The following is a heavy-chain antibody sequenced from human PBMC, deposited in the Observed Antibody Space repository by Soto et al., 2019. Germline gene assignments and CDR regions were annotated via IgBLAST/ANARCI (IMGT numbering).Heavy chain of an antibody. CDR1: GGSISSSSYY. V-gene: IGHV4-39*01. D-gene: IGHD3-16*01. J-gene: IGHJ4*02. Sequence: SETLSLTCTVSGGSISSSSYYWGWIRQPPGKGLEWIGSIYYSGSTYYNPSLKSRVTISVDTSKNQFSLKLSSVTAADTAVYYCARHVPDGGVTLSDYWGQGTLVTVSS. CDR3: ARHVPDGGVTLSDY. CDR2: IYYSGST.